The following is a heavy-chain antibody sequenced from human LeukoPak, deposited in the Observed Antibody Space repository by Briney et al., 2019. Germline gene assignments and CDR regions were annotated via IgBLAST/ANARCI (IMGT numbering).Heavy chain of an antibody. V-gene: IGHV4-59*01. D-gene: IGHD6-13*01. J-gene: IGHJ4*02. CDR3: ARAGSSWQGPIDY. Sequence: SETLSLTCTVSGGSISSYYWSWIRQPPGKGLEWIGYIYYSGSTNYNPSLKSRVTISVDTPKNQFSLKLSSVTAADTAVYYCARAGSSWQGPIDYWGQGTLVTVSS. CDR1: GGSISSYY. CDR2: IYYSGST.